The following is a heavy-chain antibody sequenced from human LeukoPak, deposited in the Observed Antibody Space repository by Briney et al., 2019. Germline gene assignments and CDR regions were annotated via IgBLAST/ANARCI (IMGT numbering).Heavy chain of an antibody. CDR3: ATSRLLHEEINTAMGPNDAFDI. CDR2: FDPEDGET. J-gene: IGHJ3*02. V-gene: IGHV1-24*01. Sequence: ASVKVSCKVSGYTLTELSMHWVRQAPGKGLEWMGGFDPEDGETIYAQKFQGRVTMTEDTSTDTAYMELSSLRSEDTAVYYCATSRLLHEEINTAMGPNDAFDIWGQGTMVTVSS. D-gene: IGHD5-18*01. CDR1: GYTLTELS.